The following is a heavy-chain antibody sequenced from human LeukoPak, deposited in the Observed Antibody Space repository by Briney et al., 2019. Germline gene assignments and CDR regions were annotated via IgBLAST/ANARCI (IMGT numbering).Heavy chain of an antibody. CDR3: ARGVDCSGGSCYFPNYYYYYMDV. CDR1: GFTFSSYA. D-gene: IGHD2-15*01. CDR2: ISYDGSNK. Sequence: GGSLRLSCAASGFTFSSYAMHWVRQAPGKGLEWVAVISYDGSNKYYADSVKGRFTISRDNSKNTLYLQMNSLRAEDTAVYYCARGVDCSGGSCYFPNYYYYYMDVWGKGTTVTVSS. V-gene: IGHV3-30*04. J-gene: IGHJ6*03.